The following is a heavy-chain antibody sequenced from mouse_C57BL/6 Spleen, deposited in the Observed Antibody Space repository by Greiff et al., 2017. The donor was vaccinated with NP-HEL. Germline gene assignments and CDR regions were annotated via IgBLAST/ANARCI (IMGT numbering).Heavy chain of an antibody. D-gene: IGHD1-1*01. CDR1: GYTFTSYW. CDR2: IDPNSGGT. Sequence: QVQLQQPGAELVKPGASVKLSCKASGYTFTSYWMHWVKQRPGRGLEWIGRIDPNSGGTKYNEKFKSKATLTVDKPSSTAYMQLSSLTSEDSAVYDCARADYYGSSTGYFDVWGTGTTVTVSS. J-gene: IGHJ1*03. CDR3: ARADYYGSSTGYFDV. V-gene: IGHV1-72*01.